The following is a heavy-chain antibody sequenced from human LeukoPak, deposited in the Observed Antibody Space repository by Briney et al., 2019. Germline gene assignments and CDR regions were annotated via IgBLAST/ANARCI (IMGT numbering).Heavy chain of an antibody. J-gene: IGHJ4*02. V-gene: IGHV4-61*02. Sequence: SETLSLTCTVSGGSISSGSYYWSWIRQPAGKGLEWIGRIYTSGSTNYNPSLKSRVTISVDTSKNQFSLKLSSVTAADTAVYYCASHYGENYYFDYWGQGTLVTVAS. CDR1: GGSISSGSYY. CDR2: IYTSGST. D-gene: IGHD4-17*01. CDR3: ASHYGENYYFDY.